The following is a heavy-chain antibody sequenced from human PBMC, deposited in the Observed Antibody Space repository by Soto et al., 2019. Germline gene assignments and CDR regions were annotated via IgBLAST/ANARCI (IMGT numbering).Heavy chain of an antibody. CDR2: IYYSGST. D-gene: IGHD6-6*01. V-gene: IGHV4-61*01. CDR1: GGSVSSGSYY. Sequence: SETLSLTCTVSGGSVSSGSYYWSWIRQPPGKGLEWIGYIYYSGSTNYNPSLKSRVTISVDTSKNQFSLKLSSVTAADTAVYYCARDAPPSLSSYYYYGLDVWGQGTTVTGSS. CDR3: ARDAPPSLSSYYYYGLDV. J-gene: IGHJ6*02.